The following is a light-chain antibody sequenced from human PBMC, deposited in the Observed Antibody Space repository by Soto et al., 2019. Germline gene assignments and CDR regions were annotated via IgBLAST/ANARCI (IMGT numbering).Light chain of an antibody. Sequence: QSVLTQPPSASGTPGQTVTISCSGSSSNIGSNYVYWYQQLPGTAPKLLIYRNNQRPSGVPDRFSGSKSGTSAPLAISGLRSEDEADYYCAAWDDSLNGVVFGGGTKVTVL. J-gene: IGLJ2*01. CDR3: AAWDDSLNGVV. CDR1: SSNIGSNY. CDR2: RNN. V-gene: IGLV1-47*01.